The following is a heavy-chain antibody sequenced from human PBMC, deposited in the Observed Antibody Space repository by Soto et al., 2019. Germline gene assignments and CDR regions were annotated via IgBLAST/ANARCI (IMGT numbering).Heavy chain of an antibody. CDR1: GGSLSNYG. D-gene: IGHD3-16*01. Sequence: QVQLVQSGAEVKKPGSSVKVSCKASGGSLSNYGISWVRQAPGQGLEWMGAIIPVFGTPNYAQKFQDRVTITADESTTTVYMEVRSLTSEDTAQYYCARGYATGIVVTTYYAMDVWGQGTTVTVSS. J-gene: IGHJ6*02. CDR2: IIPVFGTP. CDR3: ARGYATGIVVTTYYAMDV. V-gene: IGHV1-69*12.